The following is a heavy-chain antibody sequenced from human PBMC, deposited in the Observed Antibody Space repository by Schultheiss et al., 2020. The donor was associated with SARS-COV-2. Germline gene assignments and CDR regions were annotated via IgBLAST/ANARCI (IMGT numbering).Heavy chain of an antibody. CDR1: GGSFSSYY. D-gene: IGHD3-3*01. Sequence: SETLSLTCTVSGGSFSSYYWSWIRQPPGKGLEWIGYIYYSGSTNYNPSLKSRVTISVDTSKNQFSLKLSSVTAADTAVYYCARDAPHYDFWSGVDGREGYWGQGTLVTVSS. V-gene: IGHV4-59*12. CDR2: IYYSGST. CDR3: ARDAPHYDFWSGVDGREGY. J-gene: IGHJ4*02.